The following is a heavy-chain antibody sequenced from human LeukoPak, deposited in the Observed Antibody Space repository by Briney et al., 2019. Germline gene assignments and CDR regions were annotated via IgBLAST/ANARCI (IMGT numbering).Heavy chain of an antibody. CDR3: AKGVPLHIVVVTAIRT. J-gene: IGHJ5*02. V-gene: IGHV1-2*02. D-gene: IGHD2-21*02. CDR1: GYTFTSHY. Sequence: ASVKVSCKASGYTFTSHYMHWVRQAPGQGLEWMGWINPNSGVTNYAQKFQGRVTMTRDTSISTAYMELSRLRSDDTAVYYCAKGVPLHIVVVTAIRTWGQGTLVTVPS. CDR2: INPNSGVT.